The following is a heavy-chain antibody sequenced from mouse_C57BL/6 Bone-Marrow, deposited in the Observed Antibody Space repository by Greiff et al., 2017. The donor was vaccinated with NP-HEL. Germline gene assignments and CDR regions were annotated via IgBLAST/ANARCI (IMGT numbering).Heavy chain of an antibody. J-gene: IGHJ2*01. Sequence: EVQRVESGGGLVKPGGSLKLSCAASGFTFSSYAMSWVRQTPEKRLEWVATISDGGSYTYYPDNVKGRFTISRDNAKNNLYLQMSHLKSEDTAMYYCARDGNEDYWGQGTTLTVSS. V-gene: IGHV5-4*01. CDR2: ISDGGSYT. CDR3: ARDGNEDY. CDR1: GFTFSSYA.